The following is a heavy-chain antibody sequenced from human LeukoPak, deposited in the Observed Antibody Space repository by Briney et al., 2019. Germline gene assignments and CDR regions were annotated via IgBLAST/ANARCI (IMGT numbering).Heavy chain of an antibody. CDR1: GFTFSDYY. Sequence: GGSLRLSCAASGFTFSDYYMSWIRQAPGKGLEWVSYISSSGSTIYYADSVKGRFTISRDNAKNSLYLQMNSLRAEDTAVHYCARVAPYYYDSSGAFDIWGQGTMVTVSS. J-gene: IGHJ3*02. V-gene: IGHV3-11*01. CDR2: ISSSGSTI. CDR3: ARVAPYYYDSSGAFDI. D-gene: IGHD3-22*01.